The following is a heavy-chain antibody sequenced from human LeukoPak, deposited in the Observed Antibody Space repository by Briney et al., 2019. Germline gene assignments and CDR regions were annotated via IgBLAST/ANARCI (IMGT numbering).Heavy chain of an antibody. CDR2: ISAYNGNT. CDR1: GYTFTSYG. D-gene: IGHD4-17*01. V-gene: IGHV1-18*01. CDR3: ARGGDYGDYGGL. J-gene: IGHJ4*02. Sequence: ASVTVSCKASGYTFTSYGISWVRQAPGPGLERMGWISAYNGNTNYAQKLQGRVTMTTDTSTSTAYMEQRSLRSDDTAVYYCARGGDYGDYGGLWGQGTLVTVSS.